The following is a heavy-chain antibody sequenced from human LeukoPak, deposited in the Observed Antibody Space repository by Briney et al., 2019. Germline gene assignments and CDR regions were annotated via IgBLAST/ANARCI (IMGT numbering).Heavy chain of an antibody. CDR1: GGSISSGSYY. J-gene: IGHJ5*02. Sequence: SETLSLTCTVSGGSISSGSYYWSWIRQPAGKGLEWIGRIYTSGSTNYNPSLKSRVTISVDTSKNQFSLKLSSVTAADTAVYYCARAWYDFSPRGGWFDPWGQGTLVTVSS. CDR3: ARAWYDFSPRGGWFDP. D-gene: IGHD3-3*01. V-gene: IGHV4-61*02. CDR2: IYTSGST.